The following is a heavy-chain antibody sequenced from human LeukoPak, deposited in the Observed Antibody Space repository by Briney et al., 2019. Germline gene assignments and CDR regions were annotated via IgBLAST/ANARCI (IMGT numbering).Heavy chain of an antibody. CDR2: IDWDDDK. CDR3: ARFMTTMIAHDY. D-gene: IGHD4-17*01. J-gene: IGHJ4*02. CDR1: GFSLSTSGMC. Sequence: SGPTLVNPTQTLTLTCTFSGFSLSTSGMCVSWIRQPPGTALEWLARIDWDDDKYYSTSLKTRFTISKDTSKNQVVLTMTNMDPVDTATYYCARFMTTMIAHDYWGQGTLVTVSS. V-gene: IGHV2-70*11.